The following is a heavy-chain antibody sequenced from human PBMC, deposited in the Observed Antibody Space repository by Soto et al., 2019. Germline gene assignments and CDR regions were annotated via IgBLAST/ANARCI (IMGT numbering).Heavy chain of an antibody. CDR2: IKQDGSEK. CDR3: ARVERTDINCSSTSCAILVEY. J-gene: IGHJ4*02. D-gene: IGHD2-2*01. Sequence: PGGPLRLSCAASGFPLSRYWISLVRPAPGKGLEWVANIKQDGSEKYYVDSVKGRFTISRDNAKNSLYLQMNSLRAEDTAVYYCARVERTDINCSSTSCAILVEYWGQGTLVTVSS. V-gene: IGHV3-7*03. CDR1: GFPLSRYW.